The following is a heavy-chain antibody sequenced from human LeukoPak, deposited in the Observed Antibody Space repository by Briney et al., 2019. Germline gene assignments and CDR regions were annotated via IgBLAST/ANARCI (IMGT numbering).Heavy chain of an antibody. V-gene: IGHV3-30*02. CDR2: IRYDGSDK. Sequence: PGGSLRLSCAASGFTFRSYGRHWVRKAPGKGLDTATFIRYDGSDKFYADSVRGRFTISRDNSKNTLFLQLNSLRVEDTAVYYCAKRADYYDSSRALYDAFDLWGQGTMVTVSS. J-gene: IGHJ3*01. D-gene: IGHD3-16*01. CDR1: GFTFRSYG. CDR3: AKRADYYDSSRALYDAFDL.